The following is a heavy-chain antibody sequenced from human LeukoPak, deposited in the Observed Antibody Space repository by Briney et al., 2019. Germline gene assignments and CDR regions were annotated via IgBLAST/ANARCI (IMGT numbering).Heavy chain of an antibody. V-gene: IGHV3-20*04. CDR1: GFTFDDYG. CDR2: INWNGGST. D-gene: IGHD2-2*02. Sequence: GGSLRLSCAASGFTFDDYGMSWVRQAPGKGLEWVSGINWNGGSTGYADSVKGRFTISRDNAKNSLYLQMNSLRAEDTALYYCAREGELGVYCSSTSCYTFDYWGQGTLVTVSS. CDR3: AREGELGVYCSSTSCYTFDY. J-gene: IGHJ4*02.